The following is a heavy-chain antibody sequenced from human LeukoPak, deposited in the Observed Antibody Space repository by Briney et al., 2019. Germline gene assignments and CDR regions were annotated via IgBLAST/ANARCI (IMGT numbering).Heavy chain of an antibody. CDR3: TKGLWAGVSAARD. CDR2: IYTSGST. J-gene: IGHJ4*02. D-gene: IGHD2-8*01. Sequence: PGGSLRLSCAASGFTVSSNYMSWVRQAPGKGLEWVSVIYTSGSTYHADSVKGRFTISRDNSQNTLYLQMNSLRAEDTAVYYCTKGLWAGVSAARDWGQGALVTVSS. CDR1: GFTVSSNY. V-gene: IGHV3-66*01.